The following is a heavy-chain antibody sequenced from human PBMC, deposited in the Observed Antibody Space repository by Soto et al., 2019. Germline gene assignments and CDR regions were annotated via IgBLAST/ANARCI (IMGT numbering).Heavy chain of an antibody. V-gene: IGHV1-69*01. Sequence: QVQLVQSGAEVKKPGSSVKVSCKASGGTFSSYAISWVRQAPGQGLEWMGGIIPIFGTANYAQKFQGRVTITADESMSTAYMELSSLRSEDTAVYYCASDYYDSERYYFDYWGQGPLVTVSS. CDR2: IIPIFGTA. CDR3: ASDYYDSERYYFDY. D-gene: IGHD3-22*01. CDR1: GGTFSSYA. J-gene: IGHJ4*02.